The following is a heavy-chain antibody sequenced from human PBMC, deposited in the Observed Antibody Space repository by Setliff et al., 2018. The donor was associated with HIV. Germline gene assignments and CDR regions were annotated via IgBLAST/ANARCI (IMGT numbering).Heavy chain of an antibody. J-gene: IGHJ6*03. V-gene: IGHV1-18*01. Sequence: ASVKVSCKASGHTFSNYGISWVRQAPGQGLEWMGRISAYNGNTNYVQNFQGRVTMTIDTSTSTAYMELRSLRSADSAVYYCARGSYMDVWGKGTTVTVSS. CDR1: GHTFSNYG. CDR3: ARGSYMDV. CDR2: ISAYNGNT.